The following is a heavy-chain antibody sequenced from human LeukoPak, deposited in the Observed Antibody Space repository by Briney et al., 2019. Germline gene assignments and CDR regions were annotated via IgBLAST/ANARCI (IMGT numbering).Heavy chain of an antibody. Sequence: GGSLRLSCAASGFTFSSYSMNWVRQAPGKGLEWVSSISSSSSYIYYADSVKGRFTISRDNAKNSLYLQMNSLRAEDTAVYYCAKTSSTSCYHIRGCYFDYWGQGTLVTVSS. V-gene: IGHV3-21*01. CDR3: AKTSSTSCYHIRGCYFDY. CDR1: GFTFSSYS. D-gene: IGHD2-2*01. CDR2: ISSSSSYI. J-gene: IGHJ4*02.